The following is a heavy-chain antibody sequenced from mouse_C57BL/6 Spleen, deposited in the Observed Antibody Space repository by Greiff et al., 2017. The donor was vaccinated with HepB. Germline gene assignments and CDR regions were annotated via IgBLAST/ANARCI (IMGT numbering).Heavy chain of an antibody. CDR1: GYTFTSYW. CDR2: IHPNSGST. D-gene: IGHD1-1*01. CDR3: ARPHYYGSSRSYWYFDV. J-gene: IGHJ1*03. V-gene: IGHV1-64*01. Sequence: VQLQQPGAELVKPGASVKLSCKASGYTFTSYWMHWVKQRPGQGLEWIGMIHPNSGSTNYNEKFKSKATLTVDKSSSTAYMQLSSLTSEDSAVYYCARPHYYGSSRSYWYFDVWGTGTTVTVSS.